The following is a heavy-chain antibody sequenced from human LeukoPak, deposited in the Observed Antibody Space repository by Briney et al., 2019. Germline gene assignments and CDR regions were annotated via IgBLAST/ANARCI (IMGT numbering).Heavy chain of an antibody. V-gene: IGHV3-30*03. CDR1: GFTFSTYD. CDR2: ISYDGSDK. J-gene: IGHJ4*02. Sequence: PGGSLRLSCAASGFTFSTYDMHWVRQAPGKGLEWVAIISYDGSDKYYADSVKGRFTISRDNAKNSLYLQMNSLRAEDTAVYFCARDKALNSWGQGTLVTVSS. CDR3: ARDKALNS.